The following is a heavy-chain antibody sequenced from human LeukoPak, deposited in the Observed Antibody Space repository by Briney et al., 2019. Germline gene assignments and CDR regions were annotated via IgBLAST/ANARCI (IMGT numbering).Heavy chain of an antibody. Sequence: EGSLRLSCAASGFTFSDYYMSWIRQAPGKGLEWVSYISSSSSYTNYADSVKGRFTISRDNAKNSLYLQMNSLRAEDTAVYYCARDEGTYCSSTSCPYFDYWGQGTLVTVSS. CDR3: ARDEGTYCSSTSCPYFDY. CDR1: GFTFSDYY. V-gene: IGHV3-11*06. D-gene: IGHD2-2*01. J-gene: IGHJ4*02. CDR2: ISSSSSYT.